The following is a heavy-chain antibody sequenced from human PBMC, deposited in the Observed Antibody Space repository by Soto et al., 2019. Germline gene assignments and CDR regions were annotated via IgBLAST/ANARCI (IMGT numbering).Heavy chain of an antibody. Sequence: QVQLQQWGAGLLKPSETLSLTCAVYGGSFSGYYWSWIRQPPGKGLEWIGEINHSGSTNYNPSLKSRVXXSXDMXKNQFSLKLSSVTAADTAVYYCARVPGIAAAGFDYWGQGTLVTVSS. CDR2: INHSGST. V-gene: IGHV4-34*01. CDR1: GGSFSGYY. D-gene: IGHD6-13*01. J-gene: IGHJ4*02. CDR3: ARVPGIAAAGFDY.